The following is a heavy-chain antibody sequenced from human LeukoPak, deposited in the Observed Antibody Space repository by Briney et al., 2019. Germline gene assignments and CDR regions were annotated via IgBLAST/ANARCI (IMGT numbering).Heavy chain of an antibody. V-gene: IGHV3-23*01. CDR2: ISGSGGST. CDR1: GFTFSSYA. Sequence: PGGSLRLSCAASGFTFSSYAMSWVRQAPGKGLEWVSAISGSGGSTYYADSVKGRFTISRDNSKNTLYLQMNSPRAEDTAVYYCAKLPLQDYRGNWFDPWGQGTPVTVSS. D-gene: IGHD4-11*01. CDR3: AKLPLQDYRGNWFDP. J-gene: IGHJ5*02.